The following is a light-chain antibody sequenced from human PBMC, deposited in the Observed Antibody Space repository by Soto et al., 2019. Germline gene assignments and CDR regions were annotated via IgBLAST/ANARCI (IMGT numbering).Light chain of an antibody. J-gene: IGLJ1*01. CDR3: SSYTSSRSRV. Sequence: QSALTQPASLSGSPGQSITISCTGTSSDIGAYDYVSWFQQHPGKAPKLMISEVNNRPSGVSNRFSGSKSGNTAYLTISGLQAEDEADYYCSSYTSSRSRVFGTGTKVTVL. CDR1: SSDIGAYDY. CDR2: EVN. V-gene: IGLV2-14*01.